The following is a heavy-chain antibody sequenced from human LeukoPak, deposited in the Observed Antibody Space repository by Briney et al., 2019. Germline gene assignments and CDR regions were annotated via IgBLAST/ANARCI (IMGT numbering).Heavy chain of an antibody. Sequence: GGSLRLSCPASGFTFTSYAMSWVRQAPGKGLECVSAISGSGGITYYADSVKGRFTISRDNYENTLYLQMNSLRAEDTAVYYCAKEGYSSSWNADFDYWGQGTLVIVSS. J-gene: IGHJ4*02. D-gene: IGHD6-13*01. CDR3: AKEGYSSSWNADFDY. V-gene: IGHV3-23*01. CDR1: GFTFTSYA. CDR2: ISGSGGIT.